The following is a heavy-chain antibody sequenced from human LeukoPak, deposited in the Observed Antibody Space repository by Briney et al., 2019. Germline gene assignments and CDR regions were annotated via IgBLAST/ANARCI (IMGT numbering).Heavy chain of an antibody. D-gene: IGHD3-22*01. V-gene: IGHV3-30*02. J-gene: IGHJ4*02. CDR3: AREAADYYYDSSGYFDY. Sequence: GGSLRLSCAASGFTFSSYGMHWVRQAPGKGLEWVAFIRYDGSNKYYADSVKGRFTISRDNAKNSLYLQMNSLRAEDAAVYYCAREAADYYYDSSGYFDYWGQGTLVTVSS. CDR1: GFTFSSYG. CDR2: IRYDGSNK.